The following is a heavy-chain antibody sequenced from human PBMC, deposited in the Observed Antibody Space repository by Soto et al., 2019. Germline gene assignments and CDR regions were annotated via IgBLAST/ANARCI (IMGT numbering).Heavy chain of an antibody. J-gene: IGHJ6*02. Sequence: VAVIWYDGSKRYYADSVKGRFTISRDVSKSTVYLQMNNLRVEDTAVYYCVRVGIGGTRDGMDVWGQGTSVIVSS. CDR2: IWYDGSKR. CDR3: VRVGIGGTRDGMDV. D-gene: IGHD1-1*01. V-gene: IGHV3-33*04.